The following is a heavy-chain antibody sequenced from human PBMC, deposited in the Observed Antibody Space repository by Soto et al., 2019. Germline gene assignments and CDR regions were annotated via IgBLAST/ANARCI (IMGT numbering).Heavy chain of an antibody. CDR3: AKDTQWLPLRDAFDI. J-gene: IGHJ3*02. V-gene: IGHV3-9*01. CDR2: ISWNSGSI. D-gene: IGHD6-19*01. Sequence: PGGSLRLSCAASGFTFDDYAMHWVRQAPGKGLEWVSGISWNSGSIGYADSVKGRFTISRDNAKNSLYLQMNSLRAEDTALYYCAKDTQWLPLRDAFDIWGQGTMVTVSS. CDR1: GFTFDDYA.